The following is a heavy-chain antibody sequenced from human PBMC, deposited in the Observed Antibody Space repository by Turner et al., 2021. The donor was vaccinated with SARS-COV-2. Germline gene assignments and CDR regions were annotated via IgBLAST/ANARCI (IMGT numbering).Heavy chain of an antibody. J-gene: IGHJ4*02. Sequence: HVQLLESGGGVLQPGRSLRLSCAASAVTLTSYGMHWVREAAGKGLEWGAVISYEGDNKYYDGSVKGRFTISRDNSKNTLYLQMNSLRAEDTAVYYCARDGQSITMVRGVISPRIDYWGQGTLVTVSS. CDR3: ARDGQSITMVRGVISPRIDY. D-gene: IGHD3-10*01. CDR1: AVTLTSYG. V-gene: IGHV3-30*19. CDR2: ISYEGDNK.